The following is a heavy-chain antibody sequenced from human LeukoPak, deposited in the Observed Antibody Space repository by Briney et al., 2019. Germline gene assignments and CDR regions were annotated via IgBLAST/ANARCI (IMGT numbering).Heavy chain of an antibody. V-gene: IGHV3-64*01. CDR1: GFTFSSYA. CDR3: ARSSSYYDFSSGMDV. CDR2: ISSNGGST. D-gene: IGHD3-3*01. Sequence: GGSPRLSCAASGFTFSSYAMHWVRRAPGKGLEYVSAISSNGGSTYYANSVKGRFTISRDNSKNTLYLQMGSLRAEDMAVYYCARSSSYYDFSSGMDVWGQGTTVTVSS. J-gene: IGHJ6*02.